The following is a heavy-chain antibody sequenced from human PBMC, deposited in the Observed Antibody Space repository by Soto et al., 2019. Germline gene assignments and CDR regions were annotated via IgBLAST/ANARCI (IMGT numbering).Heavy chain of an antibody. CDR1: GFTFDDYA. J-gene: IGHJ6*02. D-gene: IGHD3-3*01. CDR2: ISWNSGSI. V-gene: IGHV3-9*01. Sequence: GGSLRLSCAASGFTFDDYAMHWVRQAPGKGLEWVSGISWNSGSIGYADSVKGRFTISRDDAKNSLYLQMNSLRAEDTALYYCAKDMYYDFWSGYYRRYGMDGWGQGT. CDR3: AKDMYYDFWSGYYRRYGMDG.